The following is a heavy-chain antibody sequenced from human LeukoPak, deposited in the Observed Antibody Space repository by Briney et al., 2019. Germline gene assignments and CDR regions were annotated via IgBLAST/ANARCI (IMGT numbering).Heavy chain of an antibody. V-gene: IGHV3-74*01. J-gene: IGHJ4*02. CDR2: LNQDARDP. CDR3: ATVFGY. CDR1: GFTLSSDW. Sequence: PGGSLTLSCAVSGFTLSSDWMHWVRHAPGKGREWVSRLNQDARDPSSPDYVKGRFTISRDNAKNTVYLAMNRLSAEASAVYYGATVFGYWGRGTLVIVS.